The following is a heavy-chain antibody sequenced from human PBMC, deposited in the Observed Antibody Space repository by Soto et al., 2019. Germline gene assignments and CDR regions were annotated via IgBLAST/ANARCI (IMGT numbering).Heavy chain of an antibody. J-gene: IGHJ6*02. V-gene: IGHV1-69*01. CDR3: ARSYSVTTSSYYGMGV. CDR1: GDAFSSYA. CDR2: IIPMFGTP. D-gene: IGHD4-17*01. Sequence: QVQLIQSGAAVKKPGSSVKVSCHTSGDAFSSYAMSWVRQGPGQGLEWMGGIIPMFGTPIYTEKFQGRVTVTADETTRAGYMELRSLTSDDSAVYYCARSYSVTTSSYYGMGVWGQGTTIIVS.